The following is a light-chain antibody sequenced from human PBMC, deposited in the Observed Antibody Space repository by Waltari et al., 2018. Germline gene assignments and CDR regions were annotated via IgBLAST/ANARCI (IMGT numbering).Light chain of an antibody. J-gene: IGKJ4*01. CDR3: QKYDSAPLT. Sequence: DIQMTQSPSSLSASVGDRVTITCRASQDISNYLSWYQQRPGKVPERLIYAASTLQSGVPSRFSGSGSGTDFTLSISSLQPEDVATYYCQKYDSAPLTFGGGTKVEI. CDR2: AAS. V-gene: IGKV1-27*01. CDR1: QDISNY.